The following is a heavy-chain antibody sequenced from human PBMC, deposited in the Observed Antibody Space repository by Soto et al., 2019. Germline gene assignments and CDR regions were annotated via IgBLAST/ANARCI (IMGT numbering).Heavy chain of an antibody. CDR2: MNSDGSDT. V-gene: IGHV3-74*01. J-gene: IGHJ6*02. CDR3: AKDLDYSPASDYYYGMDV. Sequence: PGGSLRLSCAASGFTFSSYWMHWVRQAPGRGLVWVSRMNSDGSDTYYADSVKGRFTISRDNSKNTLYLQMNGLRAEDTAVYYCAKDLDYSPASDYYYGMDVWGQGTTVTVSS. D-gene: IGHD4-4*01. CDR1: GFTFSSYW.